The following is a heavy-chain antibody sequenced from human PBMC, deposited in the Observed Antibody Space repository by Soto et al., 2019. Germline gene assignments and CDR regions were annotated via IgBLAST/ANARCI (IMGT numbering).Heavy chain of an antibody. V-gene: IGHV1-3*05. CDR3: ARQAIAAAAVYVMHV. CDR1: GYTFTSYV. J-gene: IGHJ6*02. Sequence: QVQLVQSGAEEKKPGASVKVSCKASGYTFTSYVMHWVRQAPGQRLEWMGWINGGNGNTKYSQKFQGRVSITRDTPESTAYMELSSSISEATAVYYCARQAIAAAAVYVMHVWGQGTTVTVSS. D-gene: IGHD6-13*01. CDR2: INGGNGNT.